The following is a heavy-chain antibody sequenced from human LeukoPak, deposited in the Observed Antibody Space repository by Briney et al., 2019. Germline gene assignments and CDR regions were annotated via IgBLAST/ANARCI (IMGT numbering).Heavy chain of an antibody. V-gene: IGHV1-46*01. Sequence: ASVKVSCKASGYTFTKYYIHWVRQAPGQGLEWMGIINPSDDNIGSAQRFQGRVTMTRDTSTSTVYMELSSLRSEDTAMYYCARERNSGVSPPGVLMYYYYYGMDVWGQGTTVTVSS. CDR3: ARERNSGVSPPGVLMYYYYYGMDV. J-gene: IGHJ6*02. D-gene: IGHD2-15*01. CDR2: INPSDDNI. CDR1: GYTFTKYY.